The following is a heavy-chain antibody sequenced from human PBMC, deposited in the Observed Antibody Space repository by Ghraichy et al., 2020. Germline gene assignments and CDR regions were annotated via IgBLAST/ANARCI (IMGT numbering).Heavy chain of an antibody. CDR2: IGAYSDNT. D-gene: IGHD2/OR15-2a*01. CDR1: GYTFTGYG. Sequence: ASVNVSCKASGYTFTGYGITWVRQAPGQGLEWMGWIGAYSDNTNYARKLQGRVTMTTDTSTTTAYMELRTLRSDDTAVYYCARAGESTWHNYGLDVWGQGTTVTVSS. CDR3: ARAGESTWHNYGLDV. V-gene: IGHV1-18*01. J-gene: IGHJ6*02.